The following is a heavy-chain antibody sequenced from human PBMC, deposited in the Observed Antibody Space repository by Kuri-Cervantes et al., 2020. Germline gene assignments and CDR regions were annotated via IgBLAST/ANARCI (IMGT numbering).Heavy chain of an antibody. CDR2: IYPGGST. J-gene: IGHJ4*02. CDR1: GFIVSTSY. V-gene: IGHV3-53*01. Sequence: GESLKISCAASGFIVSTSYMSWVRQAPGKGQEWVSLIYPGGSTNYADSVKGRFTISRDYSKNTLYLQMNSLRVEDTAIYYCTKGSIPESGKWHDDNWGQGTLVTVSS. D-gene: IGHD1-26*01. CDR3: TKGSIPESGKWHDDN.